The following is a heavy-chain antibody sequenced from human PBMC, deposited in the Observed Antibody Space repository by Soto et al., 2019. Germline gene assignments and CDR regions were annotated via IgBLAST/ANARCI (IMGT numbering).Heavy chain of an antibody. CDR1: GFTFSSYG. Sequence: QMQLAESGGGVVQPGGSLRLSCEASGFTFSSYGMEWVRQAPGKGLEWVAVIWYDGSRRYYAESVKGRFTISRNNSKNTVYLQTNSLRAEDTAVYYCARDLRVGAPDYWGQGTLVTVSS. V-gene: IGHV3-33*01. CDR3: ARDLRVGAPDY. J-gene: IGHJ4*02. CDR2: IWYDGSRR. D-gene: IGHD1-26*01.